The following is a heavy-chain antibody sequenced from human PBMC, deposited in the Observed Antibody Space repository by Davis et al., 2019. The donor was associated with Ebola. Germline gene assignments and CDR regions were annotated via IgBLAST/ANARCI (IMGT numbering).Heavy chain of an antibody. V-gene: IGHV4-34*01. J-gene: IGHJ6*02. CDR2: INHSGST. Sequence: PSETLSLTCAVYGGSFSGYYWSWIRQPPGKGLEWIGEINHSGSTNYNPSPKSRVTISVDTSKNQFSLKLSSVTAADTAVYYCARGPRANNHYYQGPSGGMDVWGQGTTVTVSS. D-gene: IGHD1-14*01. CDR1: GGSFSGYY. CDR3: ARGPRANNHYYQGPSGGMDV.